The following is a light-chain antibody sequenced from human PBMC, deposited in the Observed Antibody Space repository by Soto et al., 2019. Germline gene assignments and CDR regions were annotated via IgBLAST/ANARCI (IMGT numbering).Light chain of an antibody. CDR3: SSYTSSSALVV. CDR2: DVS. CDR1: SSDVGGYKY. J-gene: IGLJ2*01. V-gene: IGLV2-14*01. Sequence: QSALTQPASVSGSPGQSITISCTGTSSDVGGYKYVSWYQKHPGKAPKLMIYDVSNWPSGVSNRFSGSKSGNTASLTISGLQAEDEADYYCSSYTSSSALVVFGGGTKLTVL.